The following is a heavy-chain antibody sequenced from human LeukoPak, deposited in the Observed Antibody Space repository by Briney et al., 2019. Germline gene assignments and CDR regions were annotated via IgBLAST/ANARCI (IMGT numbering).Heavy chain of an antibody. D-gene: IGHD6-19*01. V-gene: IGHV3-49*04. CDR2: IIGKAYGGTT. J-gene: IGHJ5*02. CDR1: EFTHSKYA. Sequence: GWALRHSLVATEFTHSKYAMQGVGPAPGKGVAWVGFIIGKAYGGTTEYAASVKGRFTTSRNDSRSVAYLQMNSLKTDDTAVYYCTRARYSSGLSGTWGQGTLVTVSS. CDR3: TRARYSSGLSGT.